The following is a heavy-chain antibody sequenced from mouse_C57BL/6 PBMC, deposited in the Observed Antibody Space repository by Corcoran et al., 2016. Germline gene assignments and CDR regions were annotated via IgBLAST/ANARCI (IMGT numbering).Heavy chain of an antibody. CDR2: ISYDGSN. V-gene: IGHV3-6*01. D-gene: IGHD4-1*01. CDR1: GYSITSGYY. J-gene: IGHJ2*01. CDR3: ARDELTGNYFDY. Sequence: DVQLQESGPGLVKPSQSLSLTCSVTGYSITSGYYWNWIRQFPGNKLEWMGYISYDGSNNYNPSLKNRISITRDTSKNQFFLKLNSVTTQDTATYYCARDELTGNYFDYWGQGTTLTVSS.